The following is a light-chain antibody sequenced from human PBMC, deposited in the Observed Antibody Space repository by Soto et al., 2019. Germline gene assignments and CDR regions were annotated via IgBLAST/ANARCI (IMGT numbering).Light chain of an antibody. CDR2: TTN. CDR3: AAWEDSLNGHV. V-gene: IGLV1-44*01. Sequence: QSVLTQPHSASGTPGQRVTISCSGSSSNIGTSSVHWFQQLPGTAPKLLISTTNQRPSAVPERFSGSKSCSSASLAISGRQSDDEADYYYAAWEDSLNGHVFGTGTKLTVL. J-gene: IGLJ1*01. CDR1: SSNIGTSS.